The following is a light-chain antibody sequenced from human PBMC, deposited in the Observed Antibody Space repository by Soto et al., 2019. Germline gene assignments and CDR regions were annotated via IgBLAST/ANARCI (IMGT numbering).Light chain of an antibody. CDR2: TAS. CDR3: QQYNSHSSYT. Sequence: DIQMTQSPSTLSASVGDRVTITCRASQSISTWLAWYQQKPGKAPKLLIYTASRLESGVPSRFSGSGSGTEFTLTISSLQPDDFATDYCQQYNSHSSYTFGQGTKLEIK. J-gene: IGKJ2*01. CDR1: QSISTW. V-gene: IGKV1-5*03.